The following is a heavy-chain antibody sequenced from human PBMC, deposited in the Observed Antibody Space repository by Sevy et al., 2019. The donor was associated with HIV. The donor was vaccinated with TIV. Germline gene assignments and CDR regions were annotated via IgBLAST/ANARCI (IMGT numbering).Heavy chain of an antibody. Sequence: ASVKVSCKASGGTFSSYAISWVRQAPGQGLEWMGGIIRIFGTANYAQKFQGRVTITADKSTSTAYMELSSLRSEDTAAYYCARGVPRDYDFPHYYYYMDVWGKGTTVTVSS. V-gene: IGHV1-69*06. D-gene: IGHD3-3*01. CDR2: IIRIFGTA. J-gene: IGHJ6*03. CDR3: ARGVPRDYDFPHYYYYMDV. CDR1: GGTFSSYA.